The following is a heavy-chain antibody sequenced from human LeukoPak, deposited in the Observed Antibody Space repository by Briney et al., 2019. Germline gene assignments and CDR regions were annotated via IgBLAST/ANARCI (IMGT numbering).Heavy chain of an antibody. CDR3: ARDSITGDNSLDF. D-gene: IGHD7-27*01. CDR1: GFTFSTYG. Sequence: PGRSLRLSCAASGFTFSTYGMHWVRQAPGKGLEWVAVITNDGNYEKYADAVRGRFTISRDSSKNTLYLQMNSLSAEDTAVYYCARDSITGDNSLDFWGRGTLVTVSS. J-gene: IGHJ4*02. CDR2: ITNDGNYE. V-gene: IGHV3-33*05.